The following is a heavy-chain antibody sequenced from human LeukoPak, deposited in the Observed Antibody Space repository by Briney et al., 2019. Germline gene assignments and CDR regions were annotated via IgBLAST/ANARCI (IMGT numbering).Heavy chain of an antibody. D-gene: IGHD3-10*01. J-gene: IGHJ4*02. V-gene: IGHV3-23*01. CDR3: AKWQYYVSGDDY. CDR1: GFTFSTYG. CDR2: ISGSGDST. Sequence: GGSLRLSCAGSGFTFSTYGMSWVRQAPNKGLEWLSTISGSGDSTYYADSVKGRFTISRDDSKNTLFLQMNSLRAEDTAIYYCAKWQYYVSGDDYWGQGILVTVSS.